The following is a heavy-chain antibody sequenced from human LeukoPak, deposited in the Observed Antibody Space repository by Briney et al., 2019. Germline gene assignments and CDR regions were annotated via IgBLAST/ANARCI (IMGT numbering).Heavy chain of an antibody. Sequence: SESLSLTCTVSGGSISSSSYYWGWIRQPPGKGLEWIGSIYTSGSTNYNPSLKSRVTISLDTSQNQFSLKLTSVTPADTAVYYCAKTAKYYYGSETYYFFEYWGQGTLVTASS. J-gene: IGHJ4*02. D-gene: IGHD3-10*01. CDR2: IYTSGST. V-gene: IGHV4-39*07. CDR3: AKTAKYYYGSETYYFFEY. CDR1: GGSISSSSYY.